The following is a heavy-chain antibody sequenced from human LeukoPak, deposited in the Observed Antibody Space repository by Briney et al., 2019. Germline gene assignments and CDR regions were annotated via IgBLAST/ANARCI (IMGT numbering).Heavy chain of an antibody. Sequence: GGSLRLSCAASGFTFSNYWMTWVRQAPGKGLEWVANIKQDGSGKYYVNSVKGRFTISRDNAKNSLYLQMNSLRAEDTAVYYCARDGVVPAAYDYWGQGTLVTVSS. J-gene: IGHJ4*02. V-gene: IGHV3-7*03. D-gene: IGHD2-2*01. CDR1: GFTFSNYW. CDR3: ARDGVVPAAYDY. CDR2: IKQDGSGK.